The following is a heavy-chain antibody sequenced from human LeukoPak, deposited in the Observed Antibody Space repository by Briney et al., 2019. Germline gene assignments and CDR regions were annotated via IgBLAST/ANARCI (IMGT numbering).Heavy chain of an antibody. J-gene: IGHJ4*02. Sequence: PGGSLRLSCAASGFTFSSYAMHWVRQAPGKGLEWVAVISYDGSNKYYADSVKGRFTISRDNSKNTLYLQMNSLRAEDTAVYYCARVAYSSGVYWGQGTLVTVSS. D-gene: IGHD6-19*01. CDR1: GFTFSSYA. CDR2: ISYDGSNK. V-gene: IGHV3-30*04. CDR3: ARVAYSSGVY.